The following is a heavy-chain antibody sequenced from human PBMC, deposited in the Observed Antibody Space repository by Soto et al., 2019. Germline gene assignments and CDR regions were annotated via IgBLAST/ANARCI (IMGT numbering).Heavy chain of an antibody. CDR1: GFTFSSYG. Sequence: QVQLVESGGGVVQPGRSLRLSCAASGFTFSSYGMHWVLQAPGKGLEWVAVISYDGSNKYYADSVKGRFTISRDNSKNTLYLQMNSLRVEDTAVYYCAKGPPEGAQPAGFDYWGQGTLVTVSS. CDR3: AKGPPEGAQPAGFDY. CDR2: ISYDGSNK. D-gene: IGHD1-26*01. J-gene: IGHJ4*02. V-gene: IGHV3-30*18.